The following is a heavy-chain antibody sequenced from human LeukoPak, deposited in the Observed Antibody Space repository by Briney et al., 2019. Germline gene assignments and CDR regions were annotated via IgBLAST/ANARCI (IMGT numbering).Heavy chain of an antibody. CDR1: GYTFRNYG. D-gene: IGHD2-15*01. CDR3: ARDGGGWFDP. Sequence: GGALRLSCAASGYTFRNYGMHCVRETPGKGLEWVADIWYDGSNKYYADSVKRRFTISRDNSKNTVYLQMNSLRVEDTAVYYCARDGGGWFDPWGQGTLVIVSS. J-gene: IGHJ5*02. V-gene: IGHV3-33*01. CDR2: IWYDGSNK.